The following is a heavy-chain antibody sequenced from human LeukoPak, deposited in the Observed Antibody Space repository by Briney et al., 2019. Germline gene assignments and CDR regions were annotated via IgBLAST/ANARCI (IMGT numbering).Heavy chain of an antibody. D-gene: IGHD3-9*01. V-gene: IGHV3-23*01. CDR1: GFTFSSYG. J-gene: IGHJ3*02. Sequence: PGGTLRLSCAASGFTFSSYGMSWVRQAPGKGLEWVSAISGSGGSTYYADSVKGRFTISRDNSKNTLYLQMNSLRAEDTAVYYCAGDYDILTGYYRGNAFDIWGQGTMVTVSS. CDR3: AGDYDILTGYYRGNAFDI. CDR2: ISGSGGST.